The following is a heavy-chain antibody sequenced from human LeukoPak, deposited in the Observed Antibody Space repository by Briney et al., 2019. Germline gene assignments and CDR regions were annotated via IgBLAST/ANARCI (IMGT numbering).Heavy chain of an antibody. CDR2: VSGSGVST. CDR1: GFTFSSYW. CDR3: AKRSNGDVY. J-gene: IGHJ4*02. D-gene: IGHD2-8*01. Sequence: GGSLRLSCAASGFTFSSYWMTWVRQAPGKGLEWVSAVSGSGVSTYYADSVKGRFTISRDNSKNTLYLQMNSLRAEDTAVYYCAKRSNGDVYWGQGTLVTVSS. V-gene: IGHV3-23*01.